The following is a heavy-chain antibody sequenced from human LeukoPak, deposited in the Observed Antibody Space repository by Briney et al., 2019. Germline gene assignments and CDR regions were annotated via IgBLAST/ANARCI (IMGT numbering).Heavy chain of an antibody. CDR2: IYYSGST. CDR1: GDSISSTNYY. Sequence: SETLSLTCTVSGDSISSTNYYWGWIRQPPGKGLEWIGSIYYSGSTYYNPSLESRVTISVDTSKNQFSLKLSSVTAADTAVYYCARDLASCAGDCYSDGFDHWGQGTLVTVSS. D-gene: IGHD2-21*02. V-gene: IGHV4-39*02. CDR3: ARDLASCAGDCYSDGFDH. J-gene: IGHJ4*02.